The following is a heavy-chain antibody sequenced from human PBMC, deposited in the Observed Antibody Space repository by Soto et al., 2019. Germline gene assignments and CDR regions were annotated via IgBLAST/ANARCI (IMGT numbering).Heavy chain of an antibody. Sequence: PGGSLRLSCAASGFTFSSYSMNWVRQAPGKGLEWVSSISSSSSYIYYADSVKGRFTISRDNAKNSLYLQMNSLRVEDTAVYYCARDYDFWIYGMDVWGQGTTVTVSS. V-gene: IGHV3-21*01. CDR2: ISSSSSYI. D-gene: IGHD3-3*01. CDR3: ARDYDFWIYGMDV. J-gene: IGHJ6*02. CDR1: GFTFSSYS.